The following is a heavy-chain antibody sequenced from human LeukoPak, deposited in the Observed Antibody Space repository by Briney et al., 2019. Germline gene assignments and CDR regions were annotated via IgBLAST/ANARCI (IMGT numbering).Heavy chain of an antibody. D-gene: IGHD3-3*01. J-gene: IGHJ4*02. Sequence: PSETLSLTCTVSGGSIGSGSYYWDWIRQPPGKGLEWIGGIYYSGTTYFNPSLKSRVTIFVDTSKNQFSLKLSSATAADTAVYYCAEASEWSINYWGQGTLVTVSS. CDR2: IYYSGTT. CDR3: AEASEWSINY. V-gene: IGHV4-39*01. CDR1: GGSIGSGSYY.